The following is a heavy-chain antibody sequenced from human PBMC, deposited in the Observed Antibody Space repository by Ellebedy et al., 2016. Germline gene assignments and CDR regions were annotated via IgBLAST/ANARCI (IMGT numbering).Heavy chain of an antibody. V-gene: IGHV3-21*01. D-gene: IGHD1-14*01. CDR1: GFTRATYS. J-gene: IGHJ4*02. Sequence: GESLKISXAASGFTRATYSMTWVRQAPGKGLEWVASISSTSSNIYYADPVRGRFTISRDNARHSLYLQMTSLRPEDTALYFCAYRGLDYWGQGIQVIVSS. CDR2: ISSTSSNI. CDR3: AYRGLDY.